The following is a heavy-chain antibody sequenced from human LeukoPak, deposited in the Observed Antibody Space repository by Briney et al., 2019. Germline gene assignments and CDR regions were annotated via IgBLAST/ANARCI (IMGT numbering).Heavy chain of an antibody. CDR1: GGSISSGGYY. V-gene: IGHV4-31*03. Sequence: SETLSLTCTVPGGSISSGGYYWSWIRQHPGKGLEWIGYTYYSGSTYYNPSLKSRVTISVDTSKNQFSLKLSSVTAADTAVYYCASRLRFLEWLLPSDDDAFDIWGQGTMVTVSS. J-gene: IGHJ3*02. CDR3: ASRLRFLEWLLPSDDDAFDI. D-gene: IGHD3-3*01. CDR2: TYYSGST.